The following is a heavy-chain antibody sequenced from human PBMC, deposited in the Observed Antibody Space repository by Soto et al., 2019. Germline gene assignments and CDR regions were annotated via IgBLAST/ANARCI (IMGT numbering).Heavy chain of an antibody. CDR2: IKRKIDGEAT. Sequence: EVQLVESGGGLVKPGGPLKPSCAASGSSFSNAWRNWVRQAPGKGLEWVGRIKRKIDGEATDYAGPVKGRFTVFRDDSKSALYLQMNSLKGDDTAVYYCTTGSVEGVWGQGTTVTVS. CDR3: TTGSVEGV. D-gene: IGHD2-15*01. V-gene: IGHV3-15*07. J-gene: IGHJ6*02. CDR1: GSSFSNAW.